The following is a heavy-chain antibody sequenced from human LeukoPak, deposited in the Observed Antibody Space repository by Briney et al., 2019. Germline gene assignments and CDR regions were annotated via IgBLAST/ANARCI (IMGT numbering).Heavy chain of an antibody. CDR3: ARGLCSSTSCYLDY. J-gene: IGHJ4*02. V-gene: IGHV4-61*01. CDR2: IYYSGST. D-gene: IGHD2-2*01. Sequence: PSETLSLTCTVSGGSVSSGSYYWSWIRQPPGKGLEWIGYIYYSGSTNYNPSLKSRVTISVDTSKNQFSLKLSSVTAADTAVYYCARGLCSSTSCYLDYWGQGTLVTVSS. CDR1: GGSVSSGSYY.